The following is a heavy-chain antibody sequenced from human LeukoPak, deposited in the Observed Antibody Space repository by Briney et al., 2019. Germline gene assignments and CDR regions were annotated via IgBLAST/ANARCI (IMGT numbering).Heavy chain of an antibody. V-gene: IGHV4-39*07. Sequence: SETLSLTCTVSGGSISSSSYYWGWIRQPPGKGLEWIGSIYYSGSTNYNPSLKSRVTISVDTSKNQFSLKLSSVTAADTAVYYCARGATYYDFWSGAYYYYMDVWGKGTTVTVSS. J-gene: IGHJ6*03. D-gene: IGHD3-3*01. CDR2: IYYSGST. CDR1: GGSISSSSYY. CDR3: ARGATYYDFWSGAYYYYMDV.